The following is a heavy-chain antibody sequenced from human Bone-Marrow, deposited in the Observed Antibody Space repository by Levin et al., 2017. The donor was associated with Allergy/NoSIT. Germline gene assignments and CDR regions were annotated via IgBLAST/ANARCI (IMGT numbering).Heavy chain of an antibody. J-gene: IGHJ6*02. Sequence: ASVKVSCKASGYTFTGYYMHWVRQAPGQGLEWMGWINPNSGGTNYAQKFQGRVTMTRDTSISTAYMELSRLRSDDTAVYYCARYMRDIVVVPACPYYDILTGYSITGRSYYYDYGMDGWGQGTTVTVSS. CDR2: INPNSGGT. D-gene: IGHD3-9*01. CDR3: ARYMRDIVVVPACPYYDILTGYSITGRSYYYDYGMDG. V-gene: IGHV1-2*02. CDR1: GYTFTGYY.